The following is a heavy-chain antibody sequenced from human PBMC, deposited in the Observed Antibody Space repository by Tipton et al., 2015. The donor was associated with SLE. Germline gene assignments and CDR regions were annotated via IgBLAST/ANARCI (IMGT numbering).Heavy chain of an antibody. CDR1: GGSISSHY. CDR3: ARRGSGGSDAFDI. D-gene: IGHD3-10*01. V-gene: IGHV4-34*01. J-gene: IGHJ3*02. CDR2: INHSGST. Sequence: TLSLTCTVSGGSISSHYWSWIRQPPGKGLEWIGEINHSGSTNYNPSLKSRVTISVDTSKNQFSLKLSSVTAADTAMYYCARRGSGGSDAFDIWGQGTMVTVSS.